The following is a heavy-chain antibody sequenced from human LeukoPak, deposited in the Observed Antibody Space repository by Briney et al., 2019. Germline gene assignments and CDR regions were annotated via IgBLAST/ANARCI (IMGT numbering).Heavy chain of an antibody. CDR2: INPNSGGT. D-gene: IGHD3-3*01. Sequence: ASVKVSCKASGYTFTGYYMHWVRQAPGQGLEWMGWINPNSGGTNYAQKFQGRVTMTRDTSISTAYMELSRLGSDDTAVYYCARGPISSPHYDYWGQGTLVTVSS. J-gene: IGHJ4*02. CDR3: ARGPISSPHYDY. CDR1: GYTFTGYY. V-gene: IGHV1-2*02.